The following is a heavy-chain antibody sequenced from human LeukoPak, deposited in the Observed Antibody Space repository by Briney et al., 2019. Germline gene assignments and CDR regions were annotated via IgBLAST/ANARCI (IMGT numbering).Heavy chain of an antibody. J-gene: IGHJ4*02. CDR3: ARDGSGSYYGGSDY. CDR2: INPNSGGT. D-gene: IGHD3-10*01. Sequence: ASVKVSCKASGYTFTGYYMHWVRQAPGQGLEWMGWINPNSGGTNYAQKFQGRVPMTRDTSIFTAYMELSSLRSDDTAVYYCARDGSGSYYGGSDYWGQGTLVTVSS. CDR1: GYTFTGYY. V-gene: IGHV1-2*02.